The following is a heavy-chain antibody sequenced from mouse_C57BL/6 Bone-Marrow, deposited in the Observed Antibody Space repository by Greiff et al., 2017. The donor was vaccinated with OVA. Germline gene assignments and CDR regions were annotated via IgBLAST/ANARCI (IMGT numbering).Heavy chain of an antibody. J-gene: IGHJ1*03. V-gene: IGHV5-6*01. D-gene: IGHD1-1*01. CDR1: GFTFSSYG. CDR3: AREGYYYGSSPRYFDV. Sequence: DVHLVESGGDLVKPGGSLKLSCAASGFTFSSYGMSWVRQTPDKRLEWVATISSGGSYTYYPDSVKGRFTISRDNAKNTLYLQMSSLKSEDTAMYYCAREGYYYGSSPRYFDVWGTGTTVTVSS. CDR2: ISSGGSYT.